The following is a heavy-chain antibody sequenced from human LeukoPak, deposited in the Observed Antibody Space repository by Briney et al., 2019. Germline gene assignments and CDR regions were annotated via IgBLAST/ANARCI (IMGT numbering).Heavy chain of an antibody. CDR1: GGSFSGYY. CDR2: INHSGST. V-gene: IGHV4-34*01. CDR3: ARGNRYYYGSGSYKYFQH. J-gene: IGHJ1*01. D-gene: IGHD3-10*01. Sequence: PSETLSLTCAVYGGSFSGYYWSWIRQPPGKGLEWIGEINHSGSTNYSPSLKSRVTISVDTSKNQFSLKLSSVTAADTAVYYCARGNRYYYGSGSYKYFQHWGQGTLVTVSS.